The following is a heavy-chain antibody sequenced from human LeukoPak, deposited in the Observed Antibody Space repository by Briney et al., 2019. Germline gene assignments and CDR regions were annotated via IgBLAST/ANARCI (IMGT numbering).Heavy chain of an antibody. D-gene: IGHD1-26*01. J-gene: IGHJ4*02. CDR1: GFTFSSYA. CDR3: AKPVGATSVAY. CDR2: ISGSGGNT. V-gene: IGHV3-23*01. Sequence: PGGSLRLSCAASGFTFSSYAMSWVRQAPGKGLEWVSAISGSGGNTYYADSVKGRFTISRDNSKNTLYLQMNSLRAEDTAIYYCAKPVGATSVAYWGQGTLVSVSS.